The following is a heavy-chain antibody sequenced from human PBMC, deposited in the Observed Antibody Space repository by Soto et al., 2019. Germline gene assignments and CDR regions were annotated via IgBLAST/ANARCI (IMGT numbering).Heavy chain of an antibody. CDR2: INHSGST. J-gene: IGHJ4*02. Sequence: SETLSLTCAVYGGSFSGYYWSWIRQPPGKGLEWIGEINHSGSTNYNPSLKSRVTISVDTSKDQFSLKLSSVTAADTAVYYCARGAVAGTLDYWGQGTLVTVS. V-gene: IGHV4-34*01. CDR1: GGSFSGYY. D-gene: IGHD6-19*01. CDR3: ARGAVAGTLDY.